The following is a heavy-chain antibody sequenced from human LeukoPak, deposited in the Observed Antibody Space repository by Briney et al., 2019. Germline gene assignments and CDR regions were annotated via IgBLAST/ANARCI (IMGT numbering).Heavy chain of an antibody. Sequence: GSSLRLSCAASGFPFSGSGMHWVRQAPGKGLEWVAVISYDGTNKYYADSVKGRFTISRDNAKNSLYLQMKSLRAEDTALYYCAKAHPPGSGSYMYYFDSWGQGTLVTVSS. D-gene: IGHD3-10*01. J-gene: IGHJ4*02. CDR1: GFPFSGSG. V-gene: IGHV3-30*19. CDR3: AKAHPPGSGSYMYYFDS. CDR2: ISYDGTNK.